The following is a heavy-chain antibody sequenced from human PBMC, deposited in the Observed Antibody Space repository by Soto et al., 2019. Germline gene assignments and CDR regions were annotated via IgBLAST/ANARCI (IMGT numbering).Heavy chain of an antibody. CDR3: ENVTGSNSIPFLAS. D-gene: IGHD3-9*01. Sequence: PGRSLRLSCAASGFTFSSYSMNWVRQAPGKGLQWVSSISSSSSYIYYADSVKGRFTISRDNAKNSLYLQMNSLRAEDTAVYYCENVTGSNSIPFLASWDQRTLATVS. J-gene: IGHJ5*01. CDR2: ISSSSSYI. V-gene: IGHV3-21*01. CDR1: GFTFSSYS.